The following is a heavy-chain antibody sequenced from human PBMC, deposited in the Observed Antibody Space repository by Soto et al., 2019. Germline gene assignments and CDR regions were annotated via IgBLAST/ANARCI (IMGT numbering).Heavy chain of an antibody. J-gene: IGHJ4*02. V-gene: IGHV1-46*01. CDR2: ITPTGITS. CDR3: ARDWELGY. D-gene: IGHD1-26*01. CDR1: GYSFTSYY. Sequence: ASVKVSCKASGYSFTSYYMHWVRQAPGQGLEWMGVITPTGITSGYAQKFQGRVTMTRDTSTSTVYMELSSLRSEDTAVYYCARDWELGYWGQGNLVTVSS.